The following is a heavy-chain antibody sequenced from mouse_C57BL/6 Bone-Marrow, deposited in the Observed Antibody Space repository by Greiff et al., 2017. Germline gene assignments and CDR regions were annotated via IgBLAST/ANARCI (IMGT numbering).Heavy chain of an antibody. CDR2: ISYDGSN. J-gene: IGHJ4*01. Sequence: EVQLVESGPGLVKPSQSLSLTCSVTGYSITSGYFWNWIRQFAGNILECMGYISYDGSNNYNPSLKNRITFTRDTSKNLLFLKLNSVATEGTATYYCARDYYGSSYYAMDYWGQGTSVTVSS. D-gene: IGHD1-1*01. CDR3: ARDYYGSSYYAMDY. V-gene: IGHV3-6*01. CDR1: GYSITSGYF.